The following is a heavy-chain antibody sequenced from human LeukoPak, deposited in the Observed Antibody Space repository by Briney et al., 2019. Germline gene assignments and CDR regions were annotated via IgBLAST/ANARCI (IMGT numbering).Heavy chain of an antibody. J-gene: IGHJ5*02. Sequence: GASVKVSCKVSGYTLTELSMHWVRQAPGKGLGWMGGFDPEDGETIYAQKFQGRVTMTEDTSTDTAYMELSSLRSEDTAVHCCATLLWFGELFGWFDPWGQGTLVTVSS. CDR2: FDPEDGET. D-gene: IGHD3-10*01. CDR1: GYTLTELS. CDR3: ATLLWFGELFGWFDP. V-gene: IGHV1-24*01.